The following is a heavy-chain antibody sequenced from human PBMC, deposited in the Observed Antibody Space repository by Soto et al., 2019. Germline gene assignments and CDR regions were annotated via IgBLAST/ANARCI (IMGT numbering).Heavy chain of an antibody. Sequence: GGSLRLSCAASGFTFSSYAMSWVRQAPGKGLEWVSAISGSCGNIYHADSVKGRFTISRDNSKNTLYLQMNSLRAEDTAVYYCAKDRSGGGSCYDYWGQGTLVTVSS. CDR2: ISGSCGNI. CDR3: AKDRSGGGSCYDY. CDR1: GFTFSSYA. V-gene: IGHV3-23*01. D-gene: IGHD2-15*01. J-gene: IGHJ4*02.